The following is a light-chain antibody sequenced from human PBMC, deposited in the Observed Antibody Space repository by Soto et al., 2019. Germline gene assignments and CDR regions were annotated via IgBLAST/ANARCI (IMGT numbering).Light chain of an antibody. J-gene: IGKJ1*01. CDR1: QTVISDY. CDR3: QHYGRSPSWT. Sequence: EIVLTQSPGTLSLSPGERATLSCRASQTVISDYLAWYQQKPGQAPRLLMYGTSNRATGIPDRFSGSGSGTDFTLTISRLEPEDFAVYYCQHYGRSPSWTFGQGTKVEIK. V-gene: IGKV3-20*01. CDR2: GTS.